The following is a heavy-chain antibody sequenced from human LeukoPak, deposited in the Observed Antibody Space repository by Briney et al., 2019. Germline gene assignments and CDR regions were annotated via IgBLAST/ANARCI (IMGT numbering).Heavy chain of an antibody. J-gene: IGHJ3*02. Sequence: PGGSLRLSCVASGFTFSIYWMQWVRQGPGKGLVWVSRINSDGSSTSYAGSVKGRFTISRDNGNNTLYLQMNSLRVEDTAVYYCARDFRAFDIWGQGTMVTVSS. V-gene: IGHV3-74*01. CDR2: INSDGSST. CDR3: ARDFRAFDI. CDR1: GFTFSIYW.